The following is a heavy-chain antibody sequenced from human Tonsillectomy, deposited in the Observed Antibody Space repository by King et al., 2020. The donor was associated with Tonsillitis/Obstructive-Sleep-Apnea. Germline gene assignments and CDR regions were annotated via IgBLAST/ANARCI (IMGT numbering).Heavy chain of an antibody. Sequence: VQLVESGGGLVKPGGSLRLSCAASGFSFSKAWMTLVRPARGEGLEWVGRFKSKNEVGTTDYAAPVKGRFTISRYVSKNRLYLQMNSLKTEDTAVYYCTTDGQQWLGDGAFDIWGQGTMVTVSS. CDR1: GFSFSKAW. J-gene: IGHJ3*02. CDR2: FKSKNEVGTT. CDR3: TTDGQQWLGDGAFDI. V-gene: IGHV3-15*01. D-gene: IGHD6-19*01.